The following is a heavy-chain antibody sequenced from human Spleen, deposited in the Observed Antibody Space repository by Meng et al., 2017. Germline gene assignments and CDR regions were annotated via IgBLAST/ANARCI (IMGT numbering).Heavy chain of an antibody. CDR2: INGDGATT. J-gene: IGHJ6*02. V-gene: IGHV3-74*01. CDR1: GFTFSDSW. Sequence: GESLKISCAASGFTFSDSWMHWVRQAPGKGLEWISRINGDGATTFYADSVKGRFIISRDNDKNTLFLQMGSLRAEDTAVYYCASCVGDTTYGMDVWGQGTTVTVSS. CDR3: ASCVGDTTYGMDV. D-gene: IGHD1-1*01.